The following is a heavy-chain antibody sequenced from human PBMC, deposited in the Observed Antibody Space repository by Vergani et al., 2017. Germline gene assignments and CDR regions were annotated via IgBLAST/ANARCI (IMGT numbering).Heavy chain of an antibody. CDR2: IRNKAYGGTT. J-gene: IGHJ4*02. D-gene: IGHD5-18*01. V-gene: IGHV3-49*04. CDR3: SRGRRYSFGYSDY. Sequence: EVQLVESGGGLVPPGRSLRLSCAASGFSFGDYAMTWVRQAPGKGLEWVAFIRNKAYGGTTEYAASVEGRFTISRDDSKRLASLQLSGLKTEDTAVDFCSRGRRYSFGYSDYWGQGTLVTVSS. CDR1: GFSFGDYA.